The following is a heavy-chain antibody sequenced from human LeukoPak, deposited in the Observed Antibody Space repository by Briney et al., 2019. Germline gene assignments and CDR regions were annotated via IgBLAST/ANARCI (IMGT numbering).Heavy chain of an antibody. CDR2: ISYDGSNK. Sequence: GGSLRLSCSASGFTFSSYGMHWVRQAPGKGLEWVAVISYDGSNKYYADSVKGRFTISRDNSKNSLYLQMNSLRDEDTAVYYCARESGAPPLRGLDIWGQGTMVTVSS. CDR1: GFTFSSYG. D-gene: IGHD4-17*01. CDR3: ARESGAPPLRGLDI. J-gene: IGHJ3*02. V-gene: IGHV3-30*03.